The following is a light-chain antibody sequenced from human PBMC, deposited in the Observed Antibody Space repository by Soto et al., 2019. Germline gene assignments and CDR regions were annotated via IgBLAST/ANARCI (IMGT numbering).Light chain of an antibody. V-gene: IGLV2-11*01. CDR1: SSDVGRYDY. Sequence: QSALTRPRPVSASPGQSVTISFTGTSSDVGRYDYVSWSQQHPGKAHKLIVYEFTERPSGVPDRFSGSKSGNTASLTISGLQAEDEADYSCCSFAGSYSYGFGTGTKVTVL. CDR3: CSFAGSYSYG. CDR2: EFT. J-gene: IGLJ1*01.